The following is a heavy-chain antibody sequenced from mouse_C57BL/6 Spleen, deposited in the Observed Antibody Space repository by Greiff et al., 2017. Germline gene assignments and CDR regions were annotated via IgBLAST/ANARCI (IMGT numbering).Heavy chain of an antibody. CDR1: GFNIKDYY. V-gene: IGHV14-1*01. J-gene: IGHJ3*01. CDR2: IDPEDGDT. CDR3: TTAGRTYYGSSYEGFAY. Sequence: EVQLQQSGAELVRPGASVKLSCTASGFNIKDYYMHWVKQRPEQGLEWIGRIDPEDGDTEYAPKFQGKATMTADTSSNTAYLQLSSLTSEDTAVYYCTTAGRTYYGSSYEGFAYWGQGTLVTVSA. D-gene: IGHD1-1*01.